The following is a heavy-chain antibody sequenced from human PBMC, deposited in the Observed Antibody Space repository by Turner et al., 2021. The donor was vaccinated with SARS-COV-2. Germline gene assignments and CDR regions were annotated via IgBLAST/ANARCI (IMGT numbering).Heavy chain of an antibody. CDR2: INSNSKGGAT. Sequence: EVLLVESGGVLVKPGGSLRLSCAVSGLTFTNAWMTWVRQAPGKGLEWVGSINSNSKGGATDYAAPVKGRFTISRDDSKNMLYLEMNSLKIEDTGVYYCTPLDYSDFWGQGTLVTVSS. CDR1: GLTFTNAW. CDR3: TPLDYSDF. V-gene: IGHV3-15*01. J-gene: IGHJ4*02.